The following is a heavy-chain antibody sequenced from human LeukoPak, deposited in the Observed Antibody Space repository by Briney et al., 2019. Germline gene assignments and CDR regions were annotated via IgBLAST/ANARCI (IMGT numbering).Heavy chain of an antibody. CDR2: IYYSGST. D-gene: IGHD6-19*01. Sequence: SSETLSLTCTVSGGSISSSSYYWGWIRQPPGKGLEWIGSIYYSGSTYYNPSLKSRVTISVDTSKNQFSLRLSSVTAADTAVYYCAKTFSSGWYYFDYWGQGTLVTVS. CDR1: GGSISSSSYY. CDR3: AKTFSSGWYYFDY. V-gene: IGHV4-39*01. J-gene: IGHJ4*02.